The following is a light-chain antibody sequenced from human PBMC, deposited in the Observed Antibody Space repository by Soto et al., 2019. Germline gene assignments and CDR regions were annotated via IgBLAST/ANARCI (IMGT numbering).Light chain of an antibody. CDR1: SSNFGTGYD. CDR3: QSYDSSLRSYV. V-gene: IGLV1-40*01. J-gene: IGLJ1*01. Sequence: QSALTQPPPVSGAPGQRVTISCTGSSSNFGTGYDVHWYQHLPGTAPKLLIYGNNNRPSGVPDRFSGSKSGTSASLAITGLQAGDEADYFCQSYDSSLRSYVFGTGTKVTVL. CDR2: GNN.